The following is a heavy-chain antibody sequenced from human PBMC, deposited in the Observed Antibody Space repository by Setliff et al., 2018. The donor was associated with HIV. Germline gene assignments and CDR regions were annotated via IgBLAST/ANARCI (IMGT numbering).Heavy chain of an antibody. V-gene: IGHV1-69*10. CDR1: GYTFTSYA. D-gene: IGHD3-22*01. Sequence: SVKVSCKASGYTFTSYAISWVRQAPGQGLEWMGGIIPILDAANYAQKFQGRVTITADKSTSTAYMELRSLRYEDTAVYYCARDQAYYYDNSAYYPDAFDLWGQGTMVTVSS. J-gene: IGHJ3*01. CDR3: ARDQAYYYDNSAYYPDAFDL. CDR2: IIPILDAA.